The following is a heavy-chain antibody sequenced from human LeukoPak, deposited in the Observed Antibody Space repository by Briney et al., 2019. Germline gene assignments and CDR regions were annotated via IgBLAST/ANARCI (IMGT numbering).Heavy chain of an antibody. J-gene: IGHJ4*02. CDR1: GYSFTSFG. CDR2: INPNSGGT. Sequence: ASVKVSCKASGYSFTSFGISWVRQAPGQGLEWMGWINPNSGGTNYAQKFQGRVTMTRDTSISTAYMELSRLRSDDTAVYYCARALRVTAPICLWGQGTLVTVSS. CDR3: ARALRVTAPICL. V-gene: IGHV1-2*02. D-gene: IGHD2-21*02.